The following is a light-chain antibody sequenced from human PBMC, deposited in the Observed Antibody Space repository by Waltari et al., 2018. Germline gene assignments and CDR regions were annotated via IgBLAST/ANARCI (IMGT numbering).Light chain of an antibody. Sequence: QSALTQPRSVSGSPGQSVTISCTGTSSDVGGYNYVAWYQQHPGKAPALMVFDVNKRPSGVPVRFSGSKSGNTASLTISGLRTEDEADYYCSSYAGSYTLLFGGGTKLPVL. V-gene: IGLV2-11*01. CDR1: SSDVGGYNY. CDR2: DVN. J-gene: IGLJ2*01. CDR3: SSYAGSYTLL.